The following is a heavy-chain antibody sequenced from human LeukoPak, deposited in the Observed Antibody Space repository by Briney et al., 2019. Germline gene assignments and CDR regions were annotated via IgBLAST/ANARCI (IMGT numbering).Heavy chain of an antibody. CDR1: GGSFSGYY. Sequence: PSETLSLTCAVYGGSFSGYYWSWIRQPPGKGLEWIGEINHSGSTNYNPSLKSRVTISVDTSKNQFSLKLSSVTAADTAVYYCARVPRGYYYGSGSRPFDPWGQGTLVTVSS. CDR3: ARVPRGYYYGSGSRPFDP. J-gene: IGHJ5*02. V-gene: IGHV4-34*01. D-gene: IGHD3-10*01. CDR2: INHSGST.